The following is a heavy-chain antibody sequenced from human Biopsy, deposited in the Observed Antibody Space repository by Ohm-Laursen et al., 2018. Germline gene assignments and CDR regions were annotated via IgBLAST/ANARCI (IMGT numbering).Heavy chain of an antibody. CDR1: GGSISNNNYY. Sequence: ETLSLTCTVSGGSISNNNYYWGWIRQPPGEGLEWVSVISGSGGSTHYADSVKGRFTISRDNSKNTLFLQMKSLRAEDPAIYYCGRRPFFDYWSAYYVDHWGQGALVTVSS. J-gene: IGHJ5*02. CDR2: ISGSGGST. V-gene: IGHV3-23*01. CDR3: GRRPFFDYWSAYYVDH. D-gene: IGHD3-3*01.